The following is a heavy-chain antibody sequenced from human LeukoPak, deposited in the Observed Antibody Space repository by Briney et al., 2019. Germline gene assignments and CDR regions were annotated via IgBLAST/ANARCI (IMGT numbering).Heavy chain of an antibody. V-gene: IGHV3-30*18. Sequence: GGALRQSCAAAGFSFSTLSMHRVRQASGNGLHREAVISYDCANNYSEHSVMGRFTISRDNSQNTLYLQMSSLRPEDTAVYYCAKDLGLSGPVFDYWGQGTLVTVSS. CDR2: ISYDCANN. D-gene: IGHD3/OR15-3a*01. CDR1: GFSFSTLS. CDR3: AKDLGLSGPVFDY. J-gene: IGHJ4*02.